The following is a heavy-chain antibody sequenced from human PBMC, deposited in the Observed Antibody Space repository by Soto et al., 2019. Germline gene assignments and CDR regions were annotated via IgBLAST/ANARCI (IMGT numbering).Heavy chain of an antibody. D-gene: IGHD1-1*01. CDR3: AADMAPTDMYNWFDP. Sequence: SVNVSCKASGFTFSISAIQWVLQARGERLEWIGWIVVGSGNTKYAQKFQERLTMTRDMSTSTAYMELSSLRSEDTAVYYCAADMAPTDMYNWFDPWGLG. CDR1: GFTFSISA. V-gene: IGHV1-58*02. J-gene: IGHJ5*02. CDR2: IVVGSGNT.